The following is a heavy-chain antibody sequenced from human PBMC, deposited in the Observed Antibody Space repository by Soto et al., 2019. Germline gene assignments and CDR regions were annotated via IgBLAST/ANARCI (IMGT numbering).Heavy chain of an antibody. CDR2: IYYSGST. Sequence: QVQLQESGPGLVKPSQTLSLTCTVSGGSISSGGYYWSWIRQHPGKGLEWIGYIYYSGSTYCNPSLKSRVTISVDTSKNQFSLKLSSVTAADTAVYYCARGYYDYVWGSYFGYGRYLDLWGRGTLVTVSS. V-gene: IGHV4-31*03. CDR3: ARGYYDYVWGSYFGYGRYLDL. CDR1: GGSISSGGYY. D-gene: IGHD3-16*01. J-gene: IGHJ2*01.